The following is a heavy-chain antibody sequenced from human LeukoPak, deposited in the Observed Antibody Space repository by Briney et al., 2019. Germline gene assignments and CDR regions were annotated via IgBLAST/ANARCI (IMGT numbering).Heavy chain of an antibody. V-gene: IGHV3-7*01. CDR1: GFTFSSYW. CDR3: AKSNREGLLWFGSDY. Sequence: GGSLRLSCAASGFTFSSYWMSWVRQAPGKGLEWVANIKQDGSEKYYADSVKGRFTISRDNSKNTLYLQMNSLRAEDTAVYYCAKSNREGLLWFGSDYWGQGTLVTVSS. CDR2: IKQDGSEK. D-gene: IGHD3-10*01. J-gene: IGHJ4*02.